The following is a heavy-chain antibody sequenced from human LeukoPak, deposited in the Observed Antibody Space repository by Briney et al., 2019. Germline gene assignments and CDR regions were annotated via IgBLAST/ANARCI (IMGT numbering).Heavy chain of an antibody. V-gene: IGHV3-23*01. CDR2: ISDSGDTT. J-gene: IGHJ4*02. CDR1: RFTFSTYA. D-gene: IGHD2-2*01. CDR3: SKSQRNDQQVVQRIDY. Sequence: GGTLRLSCTASRFTFSTYAMSWVRQAPGKGLERGSSISDSGDTTYYTGSVKGRFTISRDNSKTALYLQMSSLIAEDTAVYYCSKSQRNDQQVVQRIDYWGQGTLVTVSS.